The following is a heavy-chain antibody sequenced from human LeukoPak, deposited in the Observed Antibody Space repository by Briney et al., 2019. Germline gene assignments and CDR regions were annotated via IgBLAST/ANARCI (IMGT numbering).Heavy chain of an antibody. CDR2: IPFEGSNK. J-gene: IGHJ6*03. CDR3: AKVSRIFGVVTYYSYYYIDV. Sequence: GGSLSLSCAASGLTFSNHGMHWVRHAPGKGLEWVAFIPFEGSNKYRAVCVKGRYTISRDNSKNTLYLQMNSLRAEDTAVYYCAKVSRIFGVVTYYSYYYIDVWGKGTTVTVSS. CDR1: GLTFSNHG. D-gene: IGHD3-3*02. V-gene: IGHV3-30*02.